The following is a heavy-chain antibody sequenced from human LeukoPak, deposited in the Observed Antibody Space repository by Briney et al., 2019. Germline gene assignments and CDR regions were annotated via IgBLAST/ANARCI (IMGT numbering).Heavy chain of an antibody. D-gene: IGHD3-10*01. CDR1: GGSISSYY. CDR2: IYYSGST. CDR3: ARGRNYYGSGSYSFGMDV. Sequence: SETLSLTCTVSGGSISSYYWSWIRQPPGKGLEWIGYIYYSGSTYYNPSLKSRVTISVDRSKNQFSLKLSSVTAADTAVYYCARGRNYYGSGSYSFGMDVWGQGTTVTVSS. J-gene: IGHJ6*02. V-gene: IGHV4-59*12.